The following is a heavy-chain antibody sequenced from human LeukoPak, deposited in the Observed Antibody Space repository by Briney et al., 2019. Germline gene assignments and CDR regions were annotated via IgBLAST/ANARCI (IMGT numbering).Heavy chain of an antibody. CDR2: IWSDGSNR. J-gene: IGHJ4*01. V-gene: IGHV3-33*01. D-gene: IGHD4-11*01. CDR3: ARDAQRGFDYSNSLEY. Sequence: GRSLRLSCAAPGFIYSHYGMHWVRQAPGKGLEWVAVIWSDGSNRFYAGSVKGRFTISRDNSQNTLFLQMNSLRAEDTAMYYCARDAQRGFDYSNSLEYWGHGPVVTVSS. CDR1: GFIYSHYG.